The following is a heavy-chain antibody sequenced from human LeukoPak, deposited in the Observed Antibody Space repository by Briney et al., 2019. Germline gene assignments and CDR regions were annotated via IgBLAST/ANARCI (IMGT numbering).Heavy chain of an antibody. J-gene: IGHJ4*02. CDR3: AKSPDYYGSGKFDY. D-gene: IGHD3-10*01. CDR1: GFTFSSYA. Sequence: GGSLRLSCAASGFTFSSYAMSWVRQAPGKGLEWVSAISGSGGSTYYADFVKGRFTISRDNSKNTLYLQMNSLRAEDTAVYYCAKSPDYYGSGKFDYWGQGTLVTVSS. V-gene: IGHV3-23*01. CDR2: ISGSGGST.